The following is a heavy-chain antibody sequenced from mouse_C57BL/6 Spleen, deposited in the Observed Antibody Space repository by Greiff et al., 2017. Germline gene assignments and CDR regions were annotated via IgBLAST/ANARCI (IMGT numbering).Heavy chain of an antibody. V-gene: IGHV1-55*01. D-gene: IGHD1-1*01. Sequence: VQLQQPGAELVKPGASVKMSCKASGYTFTSYWITWVKQRPGQGLEWIGDIYPGSGSTNYNEKFKSKATLTVDTSSSTAYMQLSSLTSEDSAVYYCARTDYYGSSPFAYWGKGTLVTVSA. CDR2: IYPGSGST. CDR1: GYTFTSYW. J-gene: IGHJ3*01. CDR3: ARTDYYGSSPFAY.